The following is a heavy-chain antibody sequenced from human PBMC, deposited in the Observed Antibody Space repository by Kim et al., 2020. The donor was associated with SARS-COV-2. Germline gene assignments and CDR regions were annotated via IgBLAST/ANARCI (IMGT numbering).Heavy chain of an antibody. Sequence: SETLSLTCTVSSVSINIGGYYWSWVRQHTGKGLEYIGYIYYNGRTDYNPSLKSRVSISLDRSQNQFSLNLTSVTAADTAVYYCARIADYDMYYFYYWGRG. D-gene: IGHD3-22*01. V-gene: IGHV4-31*03. CDR2: IYYNGRT. CDR3: ARIADYDMYYFYY. J-gene: IGHJ4*02. CDR1: SVSINIGGYY.